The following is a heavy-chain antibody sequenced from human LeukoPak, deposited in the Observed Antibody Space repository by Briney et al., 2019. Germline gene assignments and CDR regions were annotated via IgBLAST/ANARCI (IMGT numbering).Heavy chain of an antibody. CDR1: GCFFSTYA. D-gene: IGHD2-2*03. CDR3: ARDVSMDIGGSDC. Sequence: GGPLRISCAASGCFFSTYAMTGLRQGLGKAPDGVSTTTDSGGSIHYADAVKGRFTMSRDNSKNTLYLQLNSLRAEDTAAYYCARDVSMDIGGSDCWGPGTLVTVSS. V-gene: IGHV3-23*01. CDR2: TTDSGGSI. J-gene: IGHJ4*02.